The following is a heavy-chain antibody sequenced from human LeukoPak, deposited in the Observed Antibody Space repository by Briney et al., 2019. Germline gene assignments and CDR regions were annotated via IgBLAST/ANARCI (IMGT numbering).Heavy chain of an antibody. CDR1: GFTFSSYS. Sequence: GGSLRLSCAASGFTFSSYSMNWVRQAPGKGLEWVAFIRYDGAEKYSADSVKGRFTISRDNSKNILYLQMTSLRVEDTAVYYCATMVRGVFDFWGQGALVTVSS. D-gene: IGHD3-10*01. J-gene: IGHJ4*02. CDR3: ATMVRGVFDF. CDR2: IRYDGAEK. V-gene: IGHV3-30*02.